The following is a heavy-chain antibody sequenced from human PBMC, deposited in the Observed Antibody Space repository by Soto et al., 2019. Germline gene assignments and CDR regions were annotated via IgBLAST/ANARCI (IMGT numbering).Heavy chain of an antibody. D-gene: IGHD5-12*01. CDR2: IGDSGATR. Sequence: EVQLLESGGALVQPGGSLRLSCAASGFTFNIYAMSWVRQAPGQGLEWVSAIGDSGATRYYADSVEGRFTVSRDNSKRTLFLQMNSLRVEDTAIYYCATHIFRGYYLGYKVDYWGQGTLVTVSS. J-gene: IGHJ4*02. V-gene: IGHV3-23*01. CDR1: GFTFNIYA. CDR3: ATHIFRGYYLGYKVDY.